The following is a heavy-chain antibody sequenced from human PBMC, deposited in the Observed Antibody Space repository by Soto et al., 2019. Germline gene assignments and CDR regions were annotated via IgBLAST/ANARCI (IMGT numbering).Heavy chain of an antibody. CDR2: IILILGIA. D-gene: IGHD3-9*01. Sequence: QVQLVQSGAEVKKPGSSVKVSCKASGGTFSSYTISWVRQAPGQGLEWMGRIILILGIANYAQKFQGRVTITADKSTSTAYMELSSLRSEDTAVYYCARDSSNYDILTGYYPYWGQGTLVTVSS. V-gene: IGHV1-69*08. CDR3: ARDSSNYDILTGYYPY. J-gene: IGHJ4*02. CDR1: GGTFSSYT.